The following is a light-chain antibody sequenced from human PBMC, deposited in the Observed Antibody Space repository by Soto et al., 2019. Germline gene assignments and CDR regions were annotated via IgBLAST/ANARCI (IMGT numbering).Light chain of an antibody. CDR1: QSVLYSANNKNY. J-gene: IGKJ1*01. CDR2: WAS. CDR3: QKFCSTPRP. V-gene: IGKV4-1*01. Sequence: DIVMTQSPDSLAVSLGERATPNCKSSQSVLYSANNKNYLAWYQQKPGQPPKLLIYWASTREYGVPGRFSSSGAGTDFPLTICSLQSEGSAVVLFQKFCSTPRPLGQGTMVEMK.